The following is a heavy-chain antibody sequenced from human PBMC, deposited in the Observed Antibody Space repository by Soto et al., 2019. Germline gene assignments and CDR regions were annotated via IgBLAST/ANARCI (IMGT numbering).Heavy chain of an antibody. D-gene: IGHD3-16*02. CDR1: GYTFTSYG. J-gene: IGHJ6*02. CDR3: AREGVYDYVWGSYRYNYYYGMDV. Sequence: ASVKVSCKASGYTFTSYGISWVRQAPGQGLEWMGWISAYNGNTNYAQKLQGRVTMTTDTSTGTAYMELRSLRSDDTAVYYCAREGVYDYVWGSYRYNYYYGMDVWGQGTTVTVSS. CDR2: ISAYNGNT. V-gene: IGHV1-18*01.